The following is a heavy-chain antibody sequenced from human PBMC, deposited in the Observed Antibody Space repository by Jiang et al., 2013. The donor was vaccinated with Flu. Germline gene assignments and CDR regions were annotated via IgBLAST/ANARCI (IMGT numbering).Heavy chain of an antibody. D-gene: IGHD3-22*01. CDR3: ARGPYYYDSSGPRNFDY. J-gene: IGHJ4*02. V-gene: IGHV5-51*01. CDR1: EYSFTSYW. Sequence: GAEVKKPGESLKISCKGSEYSFTSYWIGWVRQMPGKGLEWMGITYPGDSDTRYSPSFQGQVTISADKSISTAYLQWRSLKASDTAMYYCARGPYYYDSSGPRNFDYWGQGTLVTVSS. CDR2: TYPGDSDT.